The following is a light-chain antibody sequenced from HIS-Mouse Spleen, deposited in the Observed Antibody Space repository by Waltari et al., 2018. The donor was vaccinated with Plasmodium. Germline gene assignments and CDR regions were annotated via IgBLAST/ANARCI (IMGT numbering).Light chain of an antibody. CDR2: KAS. V-gene: IGKV1-5*03. J-gene: IGKJ1*01. CDR3: QQYNSYWT. CDR1: QSISSW. Sequence: IQMTQSPSTLYAPVGDRVTIPCRASQSISSWLAWYQQKPGKAPKLLIYKASSLESGVPSRFSGSGSGTEFTLTISSLQPDDFATYYCQQYNSYWTFGQGTKVEIK.